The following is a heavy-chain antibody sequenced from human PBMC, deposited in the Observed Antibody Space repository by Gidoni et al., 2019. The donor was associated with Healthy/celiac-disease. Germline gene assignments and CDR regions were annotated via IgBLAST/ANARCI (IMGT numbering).Heavy chain of an antibody. Sequence: QLQLQESGPGLVKPSETLSLTCTVSGVSISSSSYYWGWIRQPPGKGLEWIGSIYYSGSTYYNPSLKSRVTISVDTSKNQFSLKLSSVTAADTAVYYCARHYNDEYSSSSGWFDPWGQGTLVTVSS. CDR3: ARHYNDEYSSSSGWFDP. CDR2: IYYSGST. D-gene: IGHD6-6*01. J-gene: IGHJ5*02. CDR1: GVSISSSSYY. V-gene: IGHV4-39*01.